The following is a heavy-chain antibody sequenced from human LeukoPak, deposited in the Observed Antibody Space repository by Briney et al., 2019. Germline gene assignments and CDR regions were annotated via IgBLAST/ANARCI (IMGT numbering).Heavy chain of an antibody. CDR2: IKSDGSST. CDR3: VRDYYGAGDY. D-gene: IGHD3-3*01. J-gene: IGHJ4*02. Sequence: GGSLRLSCAPSGLTFSTYWMHWVRHAPGKGMVWVSRIKSDGSSTTYADSVKGRFTVSRDNAKNTLYLQMNSLRAEDTAVYYCVRDYYGAGDYGGQGTLVTVSS. V-gene: IGHV3-74*01. CDR1: GLTFSTYW.